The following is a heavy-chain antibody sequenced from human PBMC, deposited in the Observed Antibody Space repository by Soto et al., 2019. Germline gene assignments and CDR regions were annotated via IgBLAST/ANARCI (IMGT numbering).Heavy chain of an antibody. V-gene: IGHV3-23*01. CDR2: INGIGDAT. Sequence: PGGSLRLSCEASGFTFGAYAMSWVRQAPGKGLEWVSSINGIGDATYYRDSVKGRFTIARDISKNTLYLQMSSLTAADTAVYFCATNRAVAWFGEPFFDSWGQGTQVTVSS. J-gene: IGHJ4*02. CDR1: GFTFGAYA. CDR3: ATNRAVAWFGEPFFDS. D-gene: IGHD3-10*01.